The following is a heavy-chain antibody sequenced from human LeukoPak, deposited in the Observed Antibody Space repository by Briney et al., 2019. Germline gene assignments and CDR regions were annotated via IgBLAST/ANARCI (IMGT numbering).Heavy chain of an antibody. Sequence: PSETLSLTCTVSGGSISSYYWSWIRQPPGKGLEWIGYIYYSGSTNYNPSLKSRVTISVDTSKNQFSLKLSSVTAADTAVYYCARGVRSSPDYWGQGTLVTVSS. V-gene: IGHV4-59*01. D-gene: IGHD6-6*01. CDR3: ARGVRSSPDY. J-gene: IGHJ4*02. CDR1: GGSISSYY. CDR2: IYYSGST.